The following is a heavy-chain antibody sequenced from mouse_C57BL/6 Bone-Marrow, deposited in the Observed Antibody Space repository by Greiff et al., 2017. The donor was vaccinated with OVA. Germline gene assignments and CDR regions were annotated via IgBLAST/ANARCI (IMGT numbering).Heavy chain of an antibody. CDR1: GYTFTSYW. D-gene: IGHD2-1*01. V-gene: IGHV1-64*01. CDR3: ARPLLFYAMDY. Sequence: VQLQQPGAELVKPGASVKLSCKASGYTFTSYWMHWVKQRPGQGLEWIGMIHPNSGSTNYNEKFKSKATLTVDKSPSTAYMQLSSLTSEDSAVYYCARPLLFYAMDYWGQGTSVTVSS. CDR2: IHPNSGST. J-gene: IGHJ4*01.